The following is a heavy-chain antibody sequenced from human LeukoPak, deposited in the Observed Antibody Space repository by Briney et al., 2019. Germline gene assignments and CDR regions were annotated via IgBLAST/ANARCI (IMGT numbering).Heavy chain of an antibody. Sequence: GGSLRLSCAASGFTFDDYAMHWVRQAPGKGLEWVSGISWNSGSIGYADSVKGRFTISRDNSKNTLYLQMNSLRAEDTAVYYCAKAISLLSDAFDIWGQGTMVTVSS. CDR2: ISWNSGSI. CDR1: GFTFDDYA. V-gene: IGHV3-9*01. CDR3: AKAISLLSDAFDI. D-gene: IGHD1-26*01. J-gene: IGHJ3*02.